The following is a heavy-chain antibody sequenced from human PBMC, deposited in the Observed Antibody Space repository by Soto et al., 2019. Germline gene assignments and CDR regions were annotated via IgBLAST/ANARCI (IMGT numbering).Heavy chain of an antibody. Sequence: QVQLVQSGAEVKKPGSSVKVSCKASGGTFSSYAISWVRQAPGQGLEWMGGIIPIFGTANYAQKFQGRVTITADDSTSTAYMELSSLRSEDTAVYYCARDWADIVLVPAATNNYGMDVWGQGTTVTVSS. CDR2: IIPIFGTA. D-gene: IGHD2-2*01. V-gene: IGHV1-69*12. J-gene: IGHJ6*02. CDR1: GGTFSSYA. CDR3: ARDWADIVLVPAATNNYGMDV.